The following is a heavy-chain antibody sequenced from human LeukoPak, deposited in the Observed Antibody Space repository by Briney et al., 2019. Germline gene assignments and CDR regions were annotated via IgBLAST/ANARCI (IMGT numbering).Heavy chain of an antibody. Sequence: GSLRLSCAASGFTFSSYAMSWVRQAPGKGLEWVSAISGSGGSTYYADSVKGRFTISRDNSKNTLYLQMNSLRAEDTAVYYCARGDSSGYFSWWFDPWGQGTLVTVSS. J-gene: IGHJ5*02. D-gene: IGHD3-22*01. CDR1: GFTFSSYA. CDR2: ISGSGGST. V-gene: IGHV3-23*01. CDR3: ARGDSSGYFSWWFDP.